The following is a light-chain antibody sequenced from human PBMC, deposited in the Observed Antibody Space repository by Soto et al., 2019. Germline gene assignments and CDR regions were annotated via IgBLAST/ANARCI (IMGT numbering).Light chain of an antibody. CDR1: QDINKW. V-gene: IGKV1D-12*01. CDR2: TTS. CDR3: QQANSFPLT. Sequence: DLQVTQSPSSVSASVGDRVTITCRASQDINKWLAWYQQKPGKAPKLLIYTTSNLQSGVPSRFSGSGSGTDFTLTINSLQPEDFATYYCQQANSFPLTFGGGTKVEIK. J-gene: IGKJ4*01.